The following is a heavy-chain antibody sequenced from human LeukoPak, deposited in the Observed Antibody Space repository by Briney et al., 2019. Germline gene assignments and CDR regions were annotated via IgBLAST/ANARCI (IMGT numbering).Heavy chain of an antibody. CDR1: GLTFGDYW. D-gene: IGHD3-9*01. Sequence: GGSLRLSCAASGLTFGDYWMTWVRQAPGKGPECVAHIKQDRSETHYVDSVKGRFTIFRDNAKNSLFLQMNSLRVEDTAMYYCATYWRYFDWLLLDTWGLGTMVTVSS. CDR3: ATYWRYFDWLLLDT. J-gene: IGHJ3*02. V-gene: IGHV3-7*05. CDR2: IKQDRSET.